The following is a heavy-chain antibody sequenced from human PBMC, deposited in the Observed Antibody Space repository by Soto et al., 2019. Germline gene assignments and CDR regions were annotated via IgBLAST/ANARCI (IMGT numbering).Heavy chain of an antibody. CDR2: IYHSGST. CDR1: GGSISSVNW. CDR3: ARKGYYDSSAYSFDY. V-gene: IGHV4-4*02. J-gene: IGHJ4*02. D-gene: IGHD3-22*01. Sequence: QVQLQESGPGLVKPSGTLSLTCAVSGGSISSVNWWSWVRQPPGKGLEWIGEIYHSGSTIYNPSLNSRVTISVDKSKNQFSLKLTSVTAADTAMYYCARKGYYDSSAYSFDYWGQGTLVTVSS.